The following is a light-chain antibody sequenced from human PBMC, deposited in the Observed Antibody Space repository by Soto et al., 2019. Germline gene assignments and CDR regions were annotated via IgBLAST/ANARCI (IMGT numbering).Light chain of an antibody. CDR1: SSYVGSYNL. J-gene: IGLJ1*01. Sequence: LTQPASVSGSPGQSIPISCTGTSSYVGSYNLVSWYQQHPGKAPKLMLYDVTKRPSGLSNRFSGSKSGNTASLTISALQAEDEGDYYCCSYACYSTYVFGTGTNVTVL. CDR2: DVT. CDR3: CSYACYSTYV. V-gene: IGLV2-23*02.